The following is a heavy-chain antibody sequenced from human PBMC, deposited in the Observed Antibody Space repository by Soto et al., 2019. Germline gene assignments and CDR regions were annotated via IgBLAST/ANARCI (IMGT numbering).Heavy chain of an antibody. J-gene: IGHJ4*02. Sequence: AGSLRLSCAASGFPFSSYAMSWVRQARGKGLAWVSAISGSGGSTYYADSVKGRFTISRDNSKNTLYLQMKSLRAEDTAVYYCAKDFPSLRYFDWLLPYFDYWGQGTLVTVSS. D-gene: IGHD3-9*01. CDR3: AKDFPSLRYFDWLLPYFDY. CDR2: ISGSGGST. V-gene: IGHV3-23*01. CDR1: GFPFSSYA.